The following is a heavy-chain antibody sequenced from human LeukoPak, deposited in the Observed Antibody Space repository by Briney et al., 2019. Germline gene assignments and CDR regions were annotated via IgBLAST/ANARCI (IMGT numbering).Heavy chain of an antibody. CDR3: AKDLFGVVGLLDV. J-gene: IGHJ6*04. CDR2: ISNSADTT. D-gene: IGHD3-16*01. CDR1: GLTFNNYA. V-gene: IGHV3-23*01. Sequence: PGGSLRLSCAASGLTFNNYAMNWVRQAPGRGLEWVSIISNSADTTNYADSVKGRFTISRDNSKNTLYLQMNSLRAEDTAVYYCAKDLFGVVGLLDVWGKGTTVTVSS.